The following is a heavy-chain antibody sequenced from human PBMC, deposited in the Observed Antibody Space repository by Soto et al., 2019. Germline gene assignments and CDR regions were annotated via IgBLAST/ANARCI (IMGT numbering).Heavy chain of an antibody. J-gene: IGHJ4*02. D-gene: IGHD1-1*01. Sequence: EVQLVESGGGLVQPGGSLRLSCAASGFTFSSYWMHWVRQAPGKGLVWVSRINSDGSSTSYADSVKGRFTISRDNAKNTRYLQMNSLRAEDTAVYYCARAVAVQLERKMRYYFDYWGQGTLVTVSS. V-gene: IGHV3-74*01. CDR1: GFTFSSYW. CDR3: ARAVAVQLERKMRYYFDY. CDR2: INSDGSST.